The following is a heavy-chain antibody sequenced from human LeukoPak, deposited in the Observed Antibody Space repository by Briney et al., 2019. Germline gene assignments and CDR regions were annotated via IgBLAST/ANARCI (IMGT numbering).Heavy chain of an antibody. CDR3: AREVGCSGGSCYVY. Sequence: PGGSLRLSCAASGFTFSSYWMHWVRHAPGKGLVWVSRINSDGSSTSYADSVKGRFTISRDNAKNTLCLQMNSLRAEDTAVYYCAREVGCSGGSCYVYWGQGTLVTVSS. V-gene: IGHV3-74*01. D-gene: IGHD2-15*01. CDR1: GFTFSSYW. J-gene: IGHJ4*02. CDR2: INSDGSST.